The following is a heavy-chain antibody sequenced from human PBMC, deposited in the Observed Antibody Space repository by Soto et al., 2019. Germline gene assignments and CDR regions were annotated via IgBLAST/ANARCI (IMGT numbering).Heavy chain of an antibody. CDR3: AKDLEIVVVITTPFDY. Sequence: GGSLRLSCAASGFTFSSYAMSWVRQAPGKGLEWVSAISGSGGSTYYADSVKGRFTISRDNSKNTLYLQMNSLRAEDTAVYYCAKDLEIVVVITTPFDYWGQGTLVTVPQ. V-gene: IGHV3-23*01. CDR1: GFTFSSYA. CDR2: ISGSGGST. J-gene: IGHJ4*02. D-gene: IGHD3-22*01.